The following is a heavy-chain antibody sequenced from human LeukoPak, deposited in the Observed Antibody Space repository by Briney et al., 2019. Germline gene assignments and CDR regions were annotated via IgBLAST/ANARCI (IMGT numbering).Heavy chain of an antibody. D-gene: IGHD2-2*02. J-gene: IGHJ6*03. Sequence: GGSLRLSCAASGFTFSSYAMSWVRQAPGKGLEWVSAISGSGGSTYYADSVKGRFTISRDNSKNTLYLQMNSLRAEDTAVYYCAALYTHYYYYMDVWGKGTTVTVSS. CDR3: AALYTHYYYYMDV. CDR2: ISGSGGST. V-gene: IGHV3-23*01. CDR1: GFTFSSYA.